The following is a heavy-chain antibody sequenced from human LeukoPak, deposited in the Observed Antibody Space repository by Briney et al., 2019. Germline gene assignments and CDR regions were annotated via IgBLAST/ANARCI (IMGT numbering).Heavy chain of an antibody. J-gene: IGHJ4*02. D-gene: IGHD3-22*01. CDR2: IIPLFGTA. V-gene: IGHV1-69*13. CDR1: GDTFSRYG. CDR3: AREWNYESNGYFYYY. Sequence: SVKVSCKASGDTFSRYGISWVRQAPGQGLEWMGGIIPLFGTANYAQKFQGRVTITADESTSTAFLELSRLRFEDTAVYYCAREWNYESNGYFYYYWGQGTLVTVSS.